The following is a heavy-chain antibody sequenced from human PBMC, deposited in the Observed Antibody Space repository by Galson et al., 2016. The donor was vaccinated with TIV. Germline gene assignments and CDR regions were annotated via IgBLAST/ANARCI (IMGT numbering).Heavy chain of an antibody. CDR1: GFIFSNAW. D-gene: IGHD2-21*02. CDR3: TTPPYCGGDCWHYYYDAEDV. V-gene: IGHV3-15*01. Sequence: SQRLSCAASGFIFSNAWMSWVRQAPGKGLEWVGRIKSNSDGGTTDYAAPVKGRFIISRDDSTSTLSLEMNGLKTEDTAVYYCTTPPYCGGDCWHYYYDAEDVWGQGTTVTVS. CDR2: IKSNSDGGTT. J-gene: IGHJ6*02.